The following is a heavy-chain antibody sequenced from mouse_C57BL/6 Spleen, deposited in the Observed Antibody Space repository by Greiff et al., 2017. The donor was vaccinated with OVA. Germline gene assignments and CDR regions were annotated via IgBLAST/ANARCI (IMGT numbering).Heavy chain of an antibody. CDR1: GYAFTNYL. D-gene: IGHD1-1*01. CDR3: ARGYYGSSLMDY. Sequence: LEESGAELVRPGTSVKVSCKASGYAFTNYLLEWVKQRPGQGLEWIGVINPGSGGTNYNEKFKGKATLTADKSSSTAYMQLSSLTSEDSAVYFCARGYYGSSLMDYWGQGTSVTVSS. V-gene: IGHV1-54*01. J-gene: IGHJ4*01. CDR2: INPGSGGT.